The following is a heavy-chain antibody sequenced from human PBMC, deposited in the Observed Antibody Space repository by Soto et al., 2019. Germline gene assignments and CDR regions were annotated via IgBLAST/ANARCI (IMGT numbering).Heavy chain of an antibody. J-gene: IGHJ6*02. Sequence: SETLSLTCTVSGGSISSSSYYWGWIRQPPGKGLEWIGNVYYSGSTYYNPSLKSRVTISVDTSKNQFSLRLRSVTAADTAVYYCGKSPDFYYYTMDVWGQGTTVTVSS. CDR3: GKSPDFYYYTMDV. CDR2: VYYSGST. CDR1: GGSISSSSYY. V-gene: IGHV4-39*01.